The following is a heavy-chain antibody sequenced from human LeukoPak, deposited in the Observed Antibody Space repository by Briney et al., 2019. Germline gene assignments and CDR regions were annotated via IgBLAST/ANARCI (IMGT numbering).Heavy chain of an antibody. Sequence: GGSLRLSCAASGFTFTKYWMSWARQAPGKGLEWVANIKQDGSDKYYVDSVTGRFTISRDNAKNSLYLQMNSLRAEDTAVYYCARDSGGIAAAVDYWGQGTLVTVSS. J-gene: IGHJ4*02. CDR2: IKQDGSDK. V-gene: IGHV3-7*01. CDR3: ARDSGGIAAAVDY. D-gene: IGHD6-13*01. CDR1: GFTFTKYW.